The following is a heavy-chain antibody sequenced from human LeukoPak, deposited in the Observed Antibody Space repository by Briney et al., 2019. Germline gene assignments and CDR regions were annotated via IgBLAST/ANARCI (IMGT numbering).Heavy chain of an antibody. CDR3: AKAYYDFWSGYDAGLLAPNYFDY. D-gene: IGHD3-3*01. V-gene: IGHV3-23*01. CDR2: ISGSGGST. CDR1: GFTFSSYA. J-gene: IGHJ4*02. Sequence: GVLRLSCAASGFTFSSYAMSWVRQAPGKGLEWVSAISGSGGSTYYADSVKGRFTISRDNSKNTLYLQMNSLRAEDTAVYYCAKAYYDFWSGYDAGLLAPNYFDYWGQGTLVTVSS.